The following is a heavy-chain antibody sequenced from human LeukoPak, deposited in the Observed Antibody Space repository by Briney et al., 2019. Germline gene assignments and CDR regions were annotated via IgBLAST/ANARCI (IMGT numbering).Heavy chain of an antibody. CDR2: IYSGGNT. CDR3: ARRPTGCSGGSCSVYFDT. J-gene: IGHJ4*02. Sequence: GGSLRLSCVASGFTLSSFAMSWVRQAPGKGLEWVTVIYSGGNTYYADSVKGRFTISRDNSKNTLYLQMNSLGVEDTAVYYCARRPTGCSGGSCSVYFDTWGLGTLVTVSS. V-gene: IGHV3-23*03. D-gene: IGHD2-15*01. CDR1: GFTLSSFA.